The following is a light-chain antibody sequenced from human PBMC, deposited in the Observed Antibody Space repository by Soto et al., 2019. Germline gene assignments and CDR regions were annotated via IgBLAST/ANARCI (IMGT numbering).Light chain of an antibody. CDR3: QHYDSFWS. V-gene: IGKV1-5*01. CDR2: DVS. CDR1: QSINNL. J-gene: IGKJ1*01. Sequence: DIQMTQSPSTLSGSVGDRVTITCRASQSINNLLAWYQQKPGKAPKFLIYDVSTLETGVPSRFSGSGSGAEFTLTITGLQPEDIATYSCQHYDSFWSFGQGTKVDIK.